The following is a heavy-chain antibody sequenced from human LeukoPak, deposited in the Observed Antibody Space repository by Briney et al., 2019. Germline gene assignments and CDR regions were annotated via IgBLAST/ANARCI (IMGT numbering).Heavy chain of an antibody. J-gene: IGHJ5*02. CDR3: VRDSRYSSGLGFDP. V-gene: IGHV4-4*07. CDR1: GGSISSYC. Sequence: SETLSLTCTVSGGSISSYCWSWIRQPAGKGLEWIGRIYTSGSTNYNPSLKSRVTMSVDTSKNQFSLKLSSVTAADTAVYYCVRDSRYSSGLGFDPWGQGTLVTVSS. D-gene: IGHD6-19*01. CDR2: IYTSGST.